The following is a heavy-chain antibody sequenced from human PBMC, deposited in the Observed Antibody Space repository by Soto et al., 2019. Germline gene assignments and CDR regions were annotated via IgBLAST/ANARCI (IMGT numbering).Heavy chain of an antibody. D-gene: IGHD6-19*01. J-gene: IGHJ4*02. CDR3: ARDLSSGWYRARLASYYFDY. V-gene: IGHV3-21*01. CDR2: IRSNSTNK. Sequence: PGGSLRLSCSASGFTFSSYSMNWVRQAPGKGLEWVSSIRSNSTNKYYADSVKGRFTISRDNSKNTLYLQMNSLRAEDTAVYYFARDLSSGWYRARLASYYFDYWGQGTLVTVSS. CDR1: GFTFSSYS.